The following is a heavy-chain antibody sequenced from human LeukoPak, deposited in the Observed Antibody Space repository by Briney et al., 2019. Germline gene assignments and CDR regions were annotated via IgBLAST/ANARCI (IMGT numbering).Heavy chain of an antibody. CDR2: IHNDGST. CDR1: GFIVSNTY. Sequence: GGSLRLSRAASGFIVSNTYMTWVRQAPGKGLEWVSVIHNDGSTYYADSVKGRFTISRDNSKNMLFLRMNSLRVEDTAVYFCASLARDYWGQGTLVSVSS. CDR3: ASLARDY. D-gene: IGHD3-3*02. V-gene: IGHV3-53*01. J-gene: IGHJ4*02.